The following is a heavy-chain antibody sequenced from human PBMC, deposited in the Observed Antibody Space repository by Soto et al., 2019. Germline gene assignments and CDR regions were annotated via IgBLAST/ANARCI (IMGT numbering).Heavy chain of an antibody. CDR2: ISYDGSNK. D-gene: IGHD3-22*01. Sequence: QVQLVESGGGVVQPGRSLRLSCAASGFTFSSYGMHWVRQAPGKGLEWVAVISYDGSNKYYADSVKGRFTISRDNSKNTLYLQMNSLRAEDTAVYYCAKVLSYYDRRNHLFDYWDQGTLVTVSS. CDR3: AKVLSYYDRRNHLFDY. V-gene: IGHV3-30*18. J-gene: IGHJ4*02. CDR1: GFTFSSYG.